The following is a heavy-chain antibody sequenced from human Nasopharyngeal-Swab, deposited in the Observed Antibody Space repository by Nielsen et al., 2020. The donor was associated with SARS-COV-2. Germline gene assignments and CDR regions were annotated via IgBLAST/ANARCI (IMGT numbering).Heavy chain of an antibody. CDR2: INLGGST. V-gene: IGHV4-34*01. CDR3: ARGGPGLYGDKPWRWLDP. J-gene: IGHJ5*02. Sequence: SETLSLTCAVYGESFSDYYWSWIRQPPGKGLEWIGEINLGGSTNYNPSLKSRVTISKDTSKNQFSLKLSSVTAADTAVYYCARGGPGLYGDKPWRWLDPWGQGTLVTVSS. D-gene: IGHD4-23*01. CDR1: GESFSDYY.